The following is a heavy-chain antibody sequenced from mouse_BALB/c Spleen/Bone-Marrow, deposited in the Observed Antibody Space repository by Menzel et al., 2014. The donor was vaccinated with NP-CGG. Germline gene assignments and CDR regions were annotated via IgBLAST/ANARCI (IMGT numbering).Heavy chain of an antibody. CDR2: ISSGGSYT. CDR3: ARGGGAYYGNYWFAY. J-gene: IGHJ3*01. Sequence: EVQRVESRGDLVKPGGSLKLSCAASGFTFSSYGMSWVRQTPDKRLEWVATISSGGSYTYYPDSVKGRFTISRDNAKNTLYLQMSSLKSEDTAMYYCARGGGAYYGNYWFAYWGQGTLVTVSA. V-gene: IGHV5-6*01. D-gene: IGHD2-10*01. CDR1: GFTFSSYG.